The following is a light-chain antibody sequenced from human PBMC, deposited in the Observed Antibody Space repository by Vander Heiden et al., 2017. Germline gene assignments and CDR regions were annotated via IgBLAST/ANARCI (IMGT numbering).Light chain of an antibody. Sequence: SSELTQDPAVSVALGQTVRITCQGDSLRSYYASWYKQKPGQAPVLVIYGKNNRPSGIPDRFSGSSSGNPASLTITGAQAEDEADYYCNSRDSSGNHLVFGTGTKVTVL. J-gene: IGLJ1*01. CDR1: SLRSYY. V-gene: IGLV3-19*01. CDR2: GKN. CDR3: NSRDSSGNHLV.